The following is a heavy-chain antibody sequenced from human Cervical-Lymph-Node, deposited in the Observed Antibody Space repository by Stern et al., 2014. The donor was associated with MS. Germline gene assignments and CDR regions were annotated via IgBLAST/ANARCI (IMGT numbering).Heavy chain of an antibody. V-gene: IGHV1-69*01. J-gene: IGHJ4*02. CDR1: GVSFSTFD. CDR2: ISPIFGTT. Sequence: VQLEESGAEVKKPGSSMKVSCKASGVSFSTFDIIWVLHAPGQGLALFAGISPIFGTTNYVQKFQGRVTMTADASTSTAYMELSSLRSEDTAVYYCARHQGGIAANWGQGTLVTVSS. CDR3: ARHQGGIAAN. D-gene: IGHD6-13*01.